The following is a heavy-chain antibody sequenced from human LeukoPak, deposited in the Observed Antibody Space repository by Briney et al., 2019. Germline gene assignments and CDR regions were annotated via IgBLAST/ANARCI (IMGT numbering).Heavy chain of an antibody. J-gene: IGHJ4*02. CDR1: GYTLTELS. CDR2: FDPEDGET. Sequence: ASVKVSCKVSGYTLTELSMHWVRQAPGKGLEWMGGFDPEDGETIYAQKFQGRATMTEDTSTDTAYMELSSLRSEDTAVYYCATDPSYYYGSGSYQIAYWGQGTLVTVSS. CDR3: ATDPSYYYGSGSYQIAY. D-gene: IGHD3-10*01. V-gene: IGHV1-24*01.